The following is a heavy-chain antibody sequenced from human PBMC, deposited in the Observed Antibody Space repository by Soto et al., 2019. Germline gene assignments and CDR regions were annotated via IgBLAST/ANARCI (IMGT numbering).Heavy chain of an antibody. V-gene: IGHV4-30-4*01. D-gene: IGHD2-2*01. Sequence: PSETLSLTCTVSGGSISSGGSYWGWIRQPPGKGLEWIGYIYYSGNTYFTPSLKSRVTLSVDTSKNRFSLNLSSVTAADTAVYYCVRYCSTTKCPFDDGGQGTLVTVSS. CDR3: VRYCSTTKCPFDD. CDR1: GGSISSGGSY. CDR2: IYYSGNT. J-gene: IGHJ4*02.